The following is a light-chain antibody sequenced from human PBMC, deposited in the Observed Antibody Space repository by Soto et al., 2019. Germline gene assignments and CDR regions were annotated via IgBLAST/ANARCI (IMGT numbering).Light chain of an antibody. CDR2: GAS. Sequence: EIVLTQSPGTLSLSPGERATLSCRASQSVSSSYLAWYQQKPGQAPRLLIYGASSRATGIPDRFSGSGFGTAFALTISRLEPDDFAVYYCQEYGSSPYNFGQGAKLESK. J-gene: IGKJ2*01. CDR1: QSVSSSY. V-gene: IGKV3-20*01. CDR3: QEYGSSPYN.